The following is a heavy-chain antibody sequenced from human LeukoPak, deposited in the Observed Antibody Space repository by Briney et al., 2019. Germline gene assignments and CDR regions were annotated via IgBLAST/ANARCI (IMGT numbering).Heavy chain of an antibody. CDR1: GFTFSSYW. J-gene: IGHJ4*02. CDR3: TRHEDSTTVTEGN. Sequence: QTGGSLRLSCAAAGFTFSSYWMSWVRQAPGKGLEWVANIKEDGSEKYYVDSVKGRFTISRDNAKNSLSLQMNSLRAEDTAVYYCTRHEDSTTVTEGNWGQGTLVTVSS. V-gene: IGHV3-7*03. D-gene: IGHD4-17*01. CDR2: IKEDGSEK.